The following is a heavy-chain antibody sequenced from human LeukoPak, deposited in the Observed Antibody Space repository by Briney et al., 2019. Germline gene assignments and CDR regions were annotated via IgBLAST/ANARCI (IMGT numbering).Heavy chain of an antibody. Sequence: GGSPRNSCAAPWITLDRYLMSWGPAGPGEGVGRVGNLNQDGSVKYSVDSVKGRFTISRDNAKNSLYLQMDSLRAEDTAVYFCARKGGTRPNDAFDIWGQGTMVTVSS. D-gene: IGHD1-7*01. CDR2: LNQDGSVK. CDR1: WITLDRYL. CDR3: ARKGGTRPNDAFDI. V-gene: IGHV3-7*02. J-gene: IGHJ3*02.